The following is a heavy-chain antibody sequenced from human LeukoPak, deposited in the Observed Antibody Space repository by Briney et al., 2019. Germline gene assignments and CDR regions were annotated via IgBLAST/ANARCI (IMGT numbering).Heavy chain of an antibody. CDR3: ARDRRGYSYGLDY. D-gene: IGHD5-18*01. CDR2: ISSTSRYI. J-gene: IGHJ4*02. CDR1: GFTFSSYS. V-gene: IGHV3-21*01. Sequence: GGSLRLSCAASGFTFSSYSMNWVRQAPGKGLEWVSCISSTSRYIYYADSVKGRFTISRDNTKNSLYLRMNSLRAEDTAVYYCARDRRGYSYGLDYWGQGTLITVSS.